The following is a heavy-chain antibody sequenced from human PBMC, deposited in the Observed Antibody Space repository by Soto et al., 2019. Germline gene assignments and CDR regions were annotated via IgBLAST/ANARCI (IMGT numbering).Heavy chain of an antibody. CDR2: IWYDGSKK. J-gene: IGHJ4*02. CDR3: ARAPFTIYDTSGYYDY. Sequence: PGGSLRLSCVVSGFTFSSSGMHWVRQAPGKGLEWVAIIWYDGSKKYYADSVKGRFTISRDNSKNTVYLQMNSLRAEDTAVYYCARAPFTIYDTSGYYDYWGQGTLVTVSS. V-gene: IGHV3-33*08. D-gene: IGHD3-22*01. CDR1: GFTFSSSG.